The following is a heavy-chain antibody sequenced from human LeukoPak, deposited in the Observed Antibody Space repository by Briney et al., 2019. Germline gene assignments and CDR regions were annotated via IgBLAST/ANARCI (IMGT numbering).Heavy chain of an antibody. CDR2: IWSDGNNK. CDR3: VKERGPFDAFDI. V-gene: IGHV3-33*06. J-gene: IGHJ3*02. CDR1: GFTFSTYG. Sequence: PGGSLRLSCAATGFTFSTYGMHWVPQAPGKGLDWLAVIWSDGNNKFYADSVKGRFTFSRDNSRNTLSLQMNSLRAEDTAVYYCVKERGPFDAFDIWGQGTMVTVSS.